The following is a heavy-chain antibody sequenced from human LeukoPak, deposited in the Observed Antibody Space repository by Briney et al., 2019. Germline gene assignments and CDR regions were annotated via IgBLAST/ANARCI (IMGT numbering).Heavy chain of an antibody. V-gene: IGHV4-4*07. J-gene: IGHJ2*01. Sequence: SETLFLTCTESGGSISSYYWSWIRQPAGKVLEWIGRIYSSGSTNYNPSLKSRVTMSVDTSKNQFSLKLSSVTAADTAVYYCARGQYHLLYWYFDLWGRGTLVTVSS. CDR1: GGSISSYY. CDR3: ARGQYHLLYWYFDL. D-gene: IGHD2-2*01. CDR2: IYSSGST.